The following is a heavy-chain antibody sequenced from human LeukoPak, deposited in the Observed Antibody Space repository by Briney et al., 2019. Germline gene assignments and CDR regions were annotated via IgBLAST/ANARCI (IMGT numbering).Heavy chain of an antibody. D-gene: IGHD3-16*02. CDR2: FDPEDGET. V-gene: IGHV1-24*01. CDR3: ATGGYYDYVWGSYRLDY. Sequence: GASVKVSCKVSGYTLTELSMHWVRQAPGKGLEWMGGFDPEDGETIYAQKFQGRVTMTEDTSTDTAYMELSSLRPEDTAVYYCATGGYYDYVWGSYRLDYWGQGTLVTVSS. J-gene: IGHJ4*02. CDR1: GYTLTELS.